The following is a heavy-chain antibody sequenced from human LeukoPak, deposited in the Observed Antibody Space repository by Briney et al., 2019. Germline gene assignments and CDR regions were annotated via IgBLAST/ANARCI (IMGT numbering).Heavy chain of an antibody. Sequence: GGSLRLSCAASGFTFSSYSMNWVRQAPGKGLEWVSSISSSSSYIYYADSVKGRFTISRDNAKSSLYLQMNSLRAEDTAVYYCARDSYGYSPPDYWGQGTLVTVSS. CDR3: ARDSYGYSPPDY. CDR2: ISSSSSYI. V-gene: IGHV3-21*01. CDR1: GFTFSSYS. D-gene: IGHD5-18*01. J-gene: IGHJ4*02.